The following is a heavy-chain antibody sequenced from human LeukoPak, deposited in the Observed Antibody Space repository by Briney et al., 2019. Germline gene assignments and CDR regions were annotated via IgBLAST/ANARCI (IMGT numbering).Heavy chain of an antibody. Sequence: SETLSLTCTVSGYSISSGYYWGWIRQPPGKGLEWIGSIYHSGSTYYNPSLKSRVTISVDTSKNQFSLKLSSVTAADTAVYYCARDPYGRGYYINWFDPWGQGTLVTVSS. CDR3: ARDPYGRGYYINWFDP. CDR2: IYHSGST. J-gene: IGHJ5*02. D-gene: IGHD3-3*01. V-gene: IGHV4-38-2*02. CDR1: GYSISSGYY.